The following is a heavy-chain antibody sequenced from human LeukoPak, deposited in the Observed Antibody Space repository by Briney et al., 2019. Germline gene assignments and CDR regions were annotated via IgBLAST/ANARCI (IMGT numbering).Heavy chain of an antibody. J-gene: IGHJ4*02. D-gene: IGHD5-24*01. V-gene: IGHV3-23*01. CDR2: ITASGATT. CDR1: GFTLSTYA. CDR3: AKDADDYLSYFDY. Sequence: GGPLRLSCAASGFTLSTYAMTWVRQAPGKGLQWVSGITASGATTYYADSVKGRFTISRDNSKNTLYLQMNSLRAEDTAVYYCAKDADDYLSYFDYWGQGTLVTVSS.